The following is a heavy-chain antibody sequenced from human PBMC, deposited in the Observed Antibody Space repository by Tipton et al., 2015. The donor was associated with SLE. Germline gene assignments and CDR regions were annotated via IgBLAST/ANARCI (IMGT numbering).Heavy chain of an antibody. J-gene: IGHJ4*02. CDR2: INSGGTTT. D-gene: IGHD3-3*01. V-gene: IGHV3-74*01. CDR1: GFNFNYYW. Sequence: SLRLSCTASGFNFNYYWMHWVRQVPGKGLLWVSHINSGGTTTTYADPVKGRFTISRDNSKNTLLLQLNSLGAEDTAVYYCAKGIGVGVYADADYLGQGTSVTVSS. CDR3: AKGIGVGVYADADY.